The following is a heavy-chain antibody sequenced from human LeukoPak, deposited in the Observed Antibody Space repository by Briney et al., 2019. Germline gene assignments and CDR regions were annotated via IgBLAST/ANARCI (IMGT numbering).Heavy chain of an antibody. CDR1: GYTFTGYY. CDR2: INPNSGGT. V-gene: IGHV1-2*02. D-gene: IGHD3-10*01. CDR3: ARGDYYGSGSYHYYYYMDV. J-gene: IGHJ6*03. Sequence: ASVKVSCKASGYTFTGYYMHWVRQAPGQGLEWMGWINPNSGGTNYAQKFQGRVTMTRDTSISTAYMELSRLRSDDTAVYYCARGDYYGSGSYHYYYYMDVGGKGTTVTISS.